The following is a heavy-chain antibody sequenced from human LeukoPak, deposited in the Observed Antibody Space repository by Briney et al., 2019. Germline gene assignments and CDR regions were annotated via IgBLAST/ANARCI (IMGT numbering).Heavy chain of an antibody. CDR3: ARDHSSSSEDY. J-gene: IGHJ4*02. Sequence: SETLSLTCAVYGVSFSGYYWSWIRQPPGKGLEWIGEINHSGSTNYNPSLKSRVTISVDTSKNQFSLKLSSVTAADTAVYYCARDHSSSSEDYWGQGTLVTVSS. CDR2: INHSGST. D-gene: IGHD6-13*01. V-gene: IGHV4-34*01. CDR1: GVSFSGYY.